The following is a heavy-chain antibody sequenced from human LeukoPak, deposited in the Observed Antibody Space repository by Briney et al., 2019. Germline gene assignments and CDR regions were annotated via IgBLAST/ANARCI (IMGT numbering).Heavy chain of an antibody. Sequence: ASVKVSCKASGGTFSSYAISWVRQAPGQGLEWMGRIIPIFGTANYAQKSQGRVTITTDESTSTAYMELSSLRSEDTAVYYCARGDSSGWYPGYWGQGTLVTVSS. D-gene: IGHD6-19*01. V-gene: IGHV1-69*05. CDR1: GGTFSSYA. CDR2: IIPIFGTA. CDR3: ARGDSSGWYPGY. J-gene: IGHJ4*02.